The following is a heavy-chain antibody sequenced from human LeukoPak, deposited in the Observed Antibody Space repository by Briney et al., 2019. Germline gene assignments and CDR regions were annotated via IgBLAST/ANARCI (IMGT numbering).Heavy chain of an antibody. CDR1: GGSISTTNW. J-gene: IGHJ4*02. CDR3: ARVGYSGYDSHFDY. D-gene: IGHD5-12*01. Sequence: SGTLSLTCGVSGGSISTTNWWTWVRQPPGEGLEWIGEVHLSGRTHYNPSLESRVTMSVDMSENHISLKLSSVTAADTAVYYCARVGYSGYDSHFDYWGQGTLVTVSS. V-gene: IGHV4-4*02. CDR2: VHLSGRT.